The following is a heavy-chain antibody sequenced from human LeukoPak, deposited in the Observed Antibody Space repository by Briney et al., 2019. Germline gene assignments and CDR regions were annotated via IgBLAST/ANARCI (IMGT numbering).Heavy chain of an antibody. D-gene: IGHD6-19*01. Sequence: PSETLSLTCTVSGGSISSYYWSWIRQPPGKGLEWIGYIYYSGSTNYNPSLKSRVTISVDTSKNQFSLKVNSVSAADTALYYCTRIVDSGCSDYWGPGTLVTVSS. V-gene: IGHV4-59*01. J-gene: IGHJ4*02. CDR2: IYYSGST. CDR1: GGSISSYY. CDR3: TRIVDSGCSDY.